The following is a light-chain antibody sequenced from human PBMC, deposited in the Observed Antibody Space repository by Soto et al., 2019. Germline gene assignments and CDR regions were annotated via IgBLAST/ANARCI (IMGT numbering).Light chain of an antibody. Sequence: QSVLTQPPSASGTPGQRVTMSCSGSGSNIGPNYVYWFQQFPGTAPKLLIYNNDQRPSGVPDRFSGSKSGTSASLDISGLRSEDEADSYCAAWDDSLSGRVFGGGTQLTVL. V-gene: IGLV1-47*02. CDR3: AAWDDSLSGRV. CDR1: GSNIGPNY. CDR2: NND. J-gene: IGLJ3*02.